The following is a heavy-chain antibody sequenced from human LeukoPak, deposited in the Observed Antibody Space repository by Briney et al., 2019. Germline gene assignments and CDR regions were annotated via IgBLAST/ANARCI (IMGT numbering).Heavy chain of an antibody. J-gene: IGHJ4*02. D-gene: IGHD3-10*01. CDR2: IIPIFGTA. V-gene: IGHV1-69*05. CDR3: ARDLEGVRGVD. CDR1: GCTFSSYA. Sequence: GASVKVSCKASGCTFSSYAISWVRQAPGQGLEWMGGIIPIFGTANYAQKFQGRITITTDESTSTAYMELSSLRSEDTAVYYCARDLEGVRGVDWGQGTLVTVSS.